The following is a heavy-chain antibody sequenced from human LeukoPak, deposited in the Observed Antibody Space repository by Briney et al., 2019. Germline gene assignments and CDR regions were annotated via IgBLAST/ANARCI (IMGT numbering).Heavy chain of an antibody. CDR2: IYTSGST. V-gene: IGHV4-61*02. Sequence: PSETLSLTCTVSGGSISSGSYYWSWIRQPAGKGLEWIGRIYTSGSTNYNPSLKSRVTISVDTSKNQFSLKLSSVTAADTAVYYCAILRGVWGKGTMVTVSS. J-gene: IGHJ3*01. CDR3: AILRGV. CDR1: GGSISSGSYY.